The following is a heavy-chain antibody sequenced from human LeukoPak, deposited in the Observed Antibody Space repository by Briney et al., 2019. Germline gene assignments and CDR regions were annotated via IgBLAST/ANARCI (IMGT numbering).Heavy chain of an antibody. V-gene: IGHV3-23*01. Sequence: GGSLRLSCAASGFTFSSYAMSWVRQAPGKGLEWVSAISGSGGSTYYADSVKGRFTISRDNSKNTLYLQMSSLRAEDTAVYYCAKARARSPDFFDYWGQGTLVTVSS. CDR1: GFTFSSYA. CDR2: ISGSGGST. CDR3: AKARARSPDFFDY. J-gene: IGHJ4*02.